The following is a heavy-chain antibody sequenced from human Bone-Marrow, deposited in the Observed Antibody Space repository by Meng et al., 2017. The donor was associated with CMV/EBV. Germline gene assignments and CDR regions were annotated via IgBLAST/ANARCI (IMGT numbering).Heavy chain of an antibody. CDR1: GFPGSSND. CDR3: ARCVFGDSWSKCYFDY. CDR2: IYTGRRT. D-gene: IGHD2-15*01. J-gene: IGHJ4*02. V-gene: IGHV3-66*02. Sequence: SGFPGSSNDRRLVRQAPGKRLEWVSLIYTGRRTSYADSVTGRFTISRDNSKNTLYLQMNSLRAEDTAVYYCARCVFGDSWSKCYFDYWGQGTLVTVSS.